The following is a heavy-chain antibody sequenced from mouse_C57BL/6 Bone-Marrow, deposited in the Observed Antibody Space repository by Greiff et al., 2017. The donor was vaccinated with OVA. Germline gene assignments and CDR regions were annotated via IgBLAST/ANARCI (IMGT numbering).Heavy chain of an antibody. CDR2: INPNNGGT. V-gene: IGHV1-26*01. CDR3: ARSGIGYYPRCFDV. CDR1: GYTFTDYY. Sequence: EVQLQQSGPELVKPGASVKISCKASGYTFTDYYMNWVKQSHGKSLEWIGDINPNNGGTSYNQKFKGKATLTVDKSSSTAYMELRSLTSEDSAVYYCARSGIGYYPRCFDVWGTGTTVTVSS. D-gene: IGHD2-3*01. J-gene: IGHJ1*03.